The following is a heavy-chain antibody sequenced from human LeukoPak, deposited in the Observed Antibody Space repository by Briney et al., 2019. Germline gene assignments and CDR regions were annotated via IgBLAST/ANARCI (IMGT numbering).Heavy chain of an antibody. V-gene: IGHV4-59*01. Sequence: PSETLSLTCTVPGGSISSYYWSWIRQPPGKGLEWIGYSNYRGSTDYNPSLKSRVTFSVDTSKNQFSLRLTSVTAADTAVYYCGRRTYYDTLTGYNYWYFDLWGRGTLVTVSS. CDR3: GRRTYYDTLTGYNYWYFDL. CDR2: SNYRGST. D-gene: IGHD3-9*01. CDR1: GGSISSYY. J-gene: IGHJ2*01.